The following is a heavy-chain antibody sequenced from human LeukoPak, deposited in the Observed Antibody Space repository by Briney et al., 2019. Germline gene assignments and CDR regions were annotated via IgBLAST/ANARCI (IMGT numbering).Heavy chain of an antibody. CDR1: GYTFTGYY. D-gene: IGHD4-23*01. CDR2: ISAYNGNT. J-gene: IGHJ4*02. V-gene: IGHV1-18*04. Sequence: APVKVSCKASGYTFTGYYMHWVRQAPGQGLEWMGWISAYNGNTNYAQKLQGRVTMTTDTSTSTAYMELRSLRSDDTAVYYCARGASLYGGNSGSLILDYWGQGTLVTVSS. CDR3: ARGASLYGGNSGSLILDY.